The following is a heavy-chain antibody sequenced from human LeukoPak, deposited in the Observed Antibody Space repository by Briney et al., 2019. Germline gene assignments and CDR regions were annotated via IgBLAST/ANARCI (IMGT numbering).Heavy chain of an antibody. Sequence: PGGSLRLSCAASGFTFSIYAMNWVRQAPGKGLEWVSSISSSSSYIYYADSVKGRFTISRDNAKNSLYLQMNSLRAEDTAVYYCASSWSSSFRVAPNWFDPWGQGTLVTVSS. V-gene: IGHV3-21*01. CDR1: GFTFSIYA. D-gene: IGHD6-13*01. J-gene: IGHJ5*02. CDR2: ISSSSSYI. CDR3: ASSWSSSFRVAPNWFDP.